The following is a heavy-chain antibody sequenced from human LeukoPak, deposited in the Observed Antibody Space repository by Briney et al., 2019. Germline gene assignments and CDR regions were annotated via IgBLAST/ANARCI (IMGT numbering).Heavy chain of an antibody. Sequence: SETLSLTCTVSGGSVSSGSYYWSWIRQPPGKGLEWIGYIYYSGSTYYNPSLKSRVTISVDTSKNQFSLKLSSVTAADTAVYYCARDQNSGSSHWGQGTLVTVSS. CDR1: GGSVSSGSYY. CDR2: IYYSGST. V-gene: IGHV4-30-4*01. D-gene: IGHD1-26*01. J-gene: IGHJ4*02. CDR3: ARDQNSGSSH.